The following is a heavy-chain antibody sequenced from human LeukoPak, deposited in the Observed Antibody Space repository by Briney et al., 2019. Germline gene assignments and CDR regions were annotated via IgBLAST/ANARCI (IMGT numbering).Heavy chain of an antibody. J-gene: IGHJ4*02. D-gene: IGHD3-3*01. CDR2: ISSSGSSI. Sequence: PGGSLRLSCAASGFTFSSYEMNWFRQAPEKGLEWVSYISSSGSSIYYADSVKGRFTISRDNAKNSLYLQMNSLRAEDTAVYYCARDRGVVNPFDYWGQGTLVTVSS. CDR1: GFTFSSYE. CDR3: ARDRGVVNPFDY. V-gene: IGHV3-48*03.